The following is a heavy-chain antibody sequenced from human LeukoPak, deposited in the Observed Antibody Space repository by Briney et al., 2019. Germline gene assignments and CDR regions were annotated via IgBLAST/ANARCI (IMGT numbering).Heavy chain of an antibody. CDR1: GFTFSSYA. CDR2: ISGSGGST. Sequence: GGSLRLSCAASGFTFSSYAMSWVRQAPGKGLEWVSAISGSGGSTYYADSVKGRFTISRDNSKNTLYLQMNSLRAEDTAVYYCAKSRYGPLHCNWFDPWGQGTLVTVSS. V-gene: IGHV3-23*01. CDR3: AKSRYGPLHCNWFDP. D-gene: IGHD4-17*01. J-gene: IGHJ5*02.